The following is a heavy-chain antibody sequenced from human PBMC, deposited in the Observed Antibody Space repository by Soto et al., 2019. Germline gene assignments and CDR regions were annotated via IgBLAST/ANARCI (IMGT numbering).Heavy chain of an antibody. V-gene: IGHV3-74*01. Sequence: EVQLVESGGGLVQPGGSLRLSCVVSEFTFSSSWMHWVRQGPGKGLVWVSRMNPDGSAINYADSVKGRFTTSRDNAKNMLYLQMNSLRVEDTALYYCATAYSSRLYYYYGMDVWGQGTTVTVSS. CDR2: MNPDGSAI. CDR3: ATAYSSRLYYYYGMDV. CDR1: EFTFSSSW. J-gene: IGHJ6*02. D-gene: IGHD6-13*01.